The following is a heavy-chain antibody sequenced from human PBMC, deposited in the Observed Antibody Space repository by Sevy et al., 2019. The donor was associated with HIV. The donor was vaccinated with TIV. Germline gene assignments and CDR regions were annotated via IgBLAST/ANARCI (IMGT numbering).Heavy chain of an antibody. D-gene: IGHD2-21*02. CDR2: IRYDGNKK. CDR1: GFTFNTYG. J-gene: IGHJ3*02. V-gene: IGHV3-30*02. CDR3: AKGAVTAHDWDAFDI. Sequence: GGSLRLSCVASGFTFNTYGMHWVRQAPGMGLEWVAFIRYDGNKKYHVDSVKGRFTISRDNSKNTLYLQMNSLRAEDTAAYYCAKGAVTAHDWDAFDIWGQGTMVTVSS.